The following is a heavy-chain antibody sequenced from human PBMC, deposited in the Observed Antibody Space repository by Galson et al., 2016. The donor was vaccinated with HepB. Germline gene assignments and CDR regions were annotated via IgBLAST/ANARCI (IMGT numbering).Heavy chain of an antibody. J-gene: IGHJ2*01. CDR1: GFSFSNSG. V-gene: IGHV3-23*01. D-gene: IGHD2-21*02. CDR3: ARDPYCGGDCNSPRYFDL. Sequence: SLRLSCAASGFSFSNSGMSWVRQAPGRGLEWVSGITRSGDATHYADFVKGRFTISRDSAKNLLYLQMNSLRVEDTAVYYCARDPYCGGDCNSPRYFDLWGRGTLVTVSS. CDR2: ITRSGDAT.